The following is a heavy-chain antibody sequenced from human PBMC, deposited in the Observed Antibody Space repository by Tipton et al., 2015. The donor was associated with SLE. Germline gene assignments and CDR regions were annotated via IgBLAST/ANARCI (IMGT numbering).Heavy chain of an antibody. J-gene: IGHJ4*02. CDR3: ARRRFQSASDY. D-gene: IGHD2-21*01. CDR2: IYYIGRT. V-gene: IGHV4-39*07. CDR1: GGSISSSNNY. Sequence: TLSLTCTVSGGSISSSNNYWDWSRQPPGKGLEWIGTIYYIGRTDYNPSLKSRVTMSVDTSMNQFSLKVKSVTAADTAVYYCARRRFQSASDYWGQGTLVSVSS.